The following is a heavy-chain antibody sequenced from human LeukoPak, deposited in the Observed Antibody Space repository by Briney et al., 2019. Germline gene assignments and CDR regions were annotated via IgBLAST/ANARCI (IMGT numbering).Heavy chain of an antibody. J-gene: IGHJ3*02. CDR3: ARAPIEAFDI. Sequence: SETLSLTCTVSGGSISSSSYYWGWIRQPPGKGLEWIGSIYYSGSTYYNPSLKSRVTIPVDTSKNQFSLKLSSVTAADTAVYYCARAPIEAFDIWGQGTMVTVSS. D-gene: IGHD3-10*01. CDR1: GGSISSSSYY. V-gene: IGHV4-39*01. CDR2: IYYSGST.